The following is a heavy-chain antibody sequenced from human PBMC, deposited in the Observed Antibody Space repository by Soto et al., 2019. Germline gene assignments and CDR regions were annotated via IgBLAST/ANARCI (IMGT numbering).Heavy chain of an antibody. CDR3: ARDAAAAGIEAFDI. CDR1: GGSISSYY. CDR2: IYYSGST. D-gene: IGHD6-13*01. V-gene: IGHV4-59*01. Sequence: SETLSLTSTVSGGSISSYYWSRIRQPPGKGLEWIGYIYYSGSTNYNPSLKSRVTISVDTSKNQFSLKLSSVTAADTAVYYCARDAAAAGIEAFDIWGQGTMVTVSS. J-gene: IGHJ3*02.